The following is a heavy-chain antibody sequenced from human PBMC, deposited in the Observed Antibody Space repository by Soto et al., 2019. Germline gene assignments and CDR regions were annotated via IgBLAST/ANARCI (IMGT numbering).Heavy chain of an antibody. D-gene: IGHD2-2*02. V-gene: IGHV4-31*03. CDR3: ARARFQVLYGKPYFDY. Sequence: SETLSLTCTVSGGSITTGGSYGSWIRQHPGKGLEWIGNIYHSGNTYYNPSLKSRLTISVDTSKNHFSLMVDSVTAADKAVYYCARARFQVLYGKPYFDYWGQGTLVTVSS. J-gene: IGHJ4*02. CDR2: IYHSGNT. CDR1: GGSITTGGSY.